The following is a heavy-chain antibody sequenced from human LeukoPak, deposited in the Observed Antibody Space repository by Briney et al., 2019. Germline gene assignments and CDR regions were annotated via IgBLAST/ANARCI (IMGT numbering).Heavy chain of an antibody. CDR1: GGSISSGDYY. CDR3: ARGSMVYAPYYYYGMDV. J-gene: IGHJ6*02. V-gene: IGHV4-30-4*01. CDR2: IYYSGGT. D-gene: IGHD2-8*01. Sequence: PSETLSLTCTVSGGSISSGDYYWSWIRQPPGKGLEWIGYIYYSGGTYYNPSLKSRVTISVDTSKNQFSLKLSSVTAADTAVYYCARGSMVYAPYYYYGMDVWGQGTTVTVSS.